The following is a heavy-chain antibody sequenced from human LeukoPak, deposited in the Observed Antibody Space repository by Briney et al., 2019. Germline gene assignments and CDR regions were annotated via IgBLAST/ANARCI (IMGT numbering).Heavy chain of an antibody. CDR2: INHSGST. J-gene: IGHJ4*02. Sequence: PSETLSLTCAVYGGSFSGYYWSWIRQPPGKGLEWIGEINHSGSTNYNPSLKSRVTISVYTSKNQFSLKLSSVTAADTAVHYCARTGPAAIVFDYWGQGTLVTVSS. V-gene: IGHV4-34*01. D-gene: IGHD2-2*01. CDR3: ARTGPAAIVFDY. CDR1: GGSFSGYY.